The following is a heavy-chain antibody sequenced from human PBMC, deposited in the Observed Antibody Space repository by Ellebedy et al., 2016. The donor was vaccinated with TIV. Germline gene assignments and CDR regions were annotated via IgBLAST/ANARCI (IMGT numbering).Heavy chain of an antibody. D-gene: IGHD1-26*01. CDR3: ARSGSYSPFDY. Sequence: PGGSLRLSCAASGFTFSSYAMSWVRQAPGKGLEWVSTFSGSGGGTYYADSVKGRFTISRDNSKNSLYLQMNSLKTEDTAVYYCARSGSYSPFDYWGQGTLVTASS. CDR1: GFTFSSYA. V-gene: IGHV3-23*01. CDR2: FSGSGGGT. J-gene: IGHJ4*02.